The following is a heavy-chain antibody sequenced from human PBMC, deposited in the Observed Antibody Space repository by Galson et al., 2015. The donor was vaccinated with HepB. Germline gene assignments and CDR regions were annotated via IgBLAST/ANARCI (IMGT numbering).Heavy chain of an antibody. CDR1: GFTFSDYY. Sequence: SLRLSCAASGFTFSDYYMSWIRQAPGKGLEWVSYISSSSSYTNYADSVKGRFTISRDNAKNSLYLQMNSLRAEDTAVYYCARDGRYYDSSGTTGGFDYWGQGTLVTVSS. D-gene: IGHD3-22*01. J-gene: IGHJ4*02. CDR3: ARDGRYYDSSGTTGGFDY. CDR2: ISSSSSYT. V-gene: IGHV3-11*06.